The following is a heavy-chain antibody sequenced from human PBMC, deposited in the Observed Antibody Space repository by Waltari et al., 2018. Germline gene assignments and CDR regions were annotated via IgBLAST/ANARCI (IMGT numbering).Heavy chain of an antibody. J-gene: IGHJ3*02. V-gene: IGHV7-4-1*02. D-gene: IGHD3-16*02. CDR3: ARDQHLYDYIWGSYRYRDDAFDI. Sequence: VQLVESGGGVVQPGGSLRLSCAASGFTFSSYGMHWVRQAPGQGLEWMGWINTNTGNPTYAQGFTGRFVFSLDTSVSTAYLQISSLKAEDTAVYYCARDQHLYDYIWGSYRYRDDAFDIWGQGTMVTVSS. CDR2: INTNTGNP. CDR1: GFTFSSYG.